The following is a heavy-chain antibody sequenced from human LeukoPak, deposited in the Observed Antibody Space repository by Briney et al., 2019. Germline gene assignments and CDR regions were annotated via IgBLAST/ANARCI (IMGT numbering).Heavy chain of an antibody. V-gene: IGHV3-53*01. CDR3: ASQWELRY. D-gene: IGHD1-26*01. J-gene: IGHJ4*02. CDR2: VYSGGTT. CDR1: GFIDSSNY. Sequence: GGSLRLSCAVSGFIDSSNYMNWVRQAPGKGLEWVSIVYSGGTTYYADSVKGRFTISRDNSKNTLYLQMNSLRAEDTAVYYCASQWELRYWGQGTLVTVSS.